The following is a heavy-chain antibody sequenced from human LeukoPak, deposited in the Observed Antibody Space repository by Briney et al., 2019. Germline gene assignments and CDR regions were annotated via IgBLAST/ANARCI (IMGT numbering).Heavy chain of an antibody. D-gene: IGHD2-2*01. J-gene: IGHJ5*02. Sequence: EASVKVSCKASGYSFIDYYLHWVRQAPGQGLEWMGWINPNSGATRYAQNFQGRVTMTRDTSINTAYMELSRLISDDTAVYFCTRDPPNQLLPRDNWFDPWGQGTLVTVSS. CDR2: INPNSGAT. CDR1: GYSFIDYY. CDR3: TRDPPNQLLPRDNWFDP. V-gene: IGHV1-2*02.